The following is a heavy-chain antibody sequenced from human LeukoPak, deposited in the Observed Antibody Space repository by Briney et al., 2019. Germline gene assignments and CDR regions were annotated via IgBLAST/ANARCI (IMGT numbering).Heavy chain of an antibody. V-gene: IGHV1-69*13. D-gene: IGHD3-3*01. CDR1: GGTFSSYA. CDR2: IIPIFGTA. Sequence: SVKVSCKASGGTFSSYAISWVRQAPGQGLEWMGGIIPIFGTANYAQKFQGRVTITADESTSTAYMELSSLRSEDTAVYYCATDRGWRTSGYYLYYFEYWGQGTLVTYSS. CDR3: ATDRGWRTSGYYLYYFEY. J-gene: IGHJ4*02.